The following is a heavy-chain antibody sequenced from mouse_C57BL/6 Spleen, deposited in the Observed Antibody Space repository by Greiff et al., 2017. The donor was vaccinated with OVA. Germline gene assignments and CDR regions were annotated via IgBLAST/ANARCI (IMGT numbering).Heavy chain of an antibody. CDR2: INPSTGGT. V-gene: IGHV1-42*01. Sequence: VQLKESGPELVKPGASVKISCKASGYSFTGYYMNWVKQSPEKSLEWIGEINPSTGGTTYNQKFKAKATLTVDKSSSTAYMQLKSLTSEDSAVYYCARSYYGNEDYWGQGTTLTVSS. J-gene: IGHJ2*01. D-gene: IGHD2-10*01. CDR1: GYSFTGYY. CDR3: ARSYYGNEDY.